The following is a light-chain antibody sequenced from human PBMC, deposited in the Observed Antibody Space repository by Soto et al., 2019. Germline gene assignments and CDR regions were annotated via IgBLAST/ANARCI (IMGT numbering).Light chain of an antibody. CDR1: QSISSW. J-gene: IGKJ1*01. Sequence: IHITLSPSTLSASVGDRVSITCRASQSISSWLAWYQQKPGKAPKLLIYDASSLESGVPSRFSGSGSGTEFTLTISSLQPDDFATYYCQQYNSYRTFGQGTKVDI. CDR3: QQYNSYRT. CDR2: DAS. V-gene: IGKV1-5*01.